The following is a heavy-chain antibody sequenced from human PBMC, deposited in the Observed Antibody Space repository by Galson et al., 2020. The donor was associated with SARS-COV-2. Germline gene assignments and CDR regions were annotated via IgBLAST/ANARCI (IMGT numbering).Heavy chain of an antibody. Sequence: GGSLRLSCAASGFTFSDYYMSWIRQAPGKGLEWVSYISSSGSTIYYADSGKGRLTISRDNAKNSLYLQMHSLRAEDTAVYYCAGEGTLRFGGGMDGWGQGTTVTVSS. D-gene: IGHD3-10*01. J-gene: IGHJ6*02. CDR2: ISSSGSTI. CDR3: AGEGTLRFGGGMDG. V-gene: IGHV3-11*01. CDR1: GFTFSDYY.